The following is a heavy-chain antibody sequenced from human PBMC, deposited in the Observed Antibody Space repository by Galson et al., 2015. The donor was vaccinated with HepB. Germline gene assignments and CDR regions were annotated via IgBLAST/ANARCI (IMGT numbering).Heavy chain of an antibody. J-gene: IGHJ6*03. D-gene: IGHD2/OR15-2a*01. CDR1: GYTFTDYY. CDR2: INPNTGVT. V-gene: IGHV1-2*06. CDR3: ARDPEYCESTSCYGSGRYYYYYMDV. Sequence: SVKVSCKAFGYTFTDYYIHWVRQAPGQGLEWLGRINPNTGVTNYAPKFQGGVTMTRDTSINTTYMQLTRLTSNDTAVFYCARDPEYCESTSCYGSGRYYYYYMDVWGKGTTVTVSS.